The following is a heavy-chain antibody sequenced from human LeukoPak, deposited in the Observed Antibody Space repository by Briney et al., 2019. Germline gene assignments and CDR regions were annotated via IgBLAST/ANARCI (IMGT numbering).Heavy chain of an antibody. Sequence: SETLSLTCAVYGESFSGDYWSWIRQPPGKGLEWIGEINHSGSTNYNPSLKSRFTISVDTSKNQLSLKLSSVTAADTAVYYRARDWRGRYGGSYNWFDPWGQGPLVTVPS. CDR2: INHSGST. CDR1: GESFSGDY. CDR3: ARDWRGRYGGSYNWFDP. V-gene: IGHV4-34*01. D-gene: IGHD3-16*01. J-gene: IGHJ5*02.